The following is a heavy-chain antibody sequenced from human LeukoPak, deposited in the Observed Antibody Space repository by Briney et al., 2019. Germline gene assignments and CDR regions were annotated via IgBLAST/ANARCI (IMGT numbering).Heavy chain of an antibody. V-gene: IGHV4-59*01. CDR2: INYSGST. CDR3: ARHSKWGDSGSPYRPFDH. CDR1: GGSISSYC. Sequence: SETLSLTCTVSGGSISSYCWSWIWQPPGKGMEWNGYINYSGSTNSNPSLNSRATISVDTSKYQSSLRLSSVTAAYTAVYYWARHSKWGDSGSPYRPFDHWGQGTLVSVSS. D-gene: IGHD6-13*01. J-gene: IGHJ4*02.